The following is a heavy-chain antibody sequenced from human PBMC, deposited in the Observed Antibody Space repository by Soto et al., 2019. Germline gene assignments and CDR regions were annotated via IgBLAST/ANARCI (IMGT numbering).Heavy chain of an antibody. D-gene: IGHD2-2*02. V-gene: IGHV3-53*01. Sequence: GGSLRLSCAASGFSVSGNYMSWVRQAPGKGLEWVSVIYSDGSTYYADSVKGRFTISRDNSKNTLYLQMNSLRAEDTAVYYCARDCSSTSCYTPHYGMDVWGQGTTVTVSS. CDR2: IYSDGST. CDR3: ARDCSSTSCYTPHYGMDV. CDR1: GFSVSGNY. J-gene: IGHJ6*02.